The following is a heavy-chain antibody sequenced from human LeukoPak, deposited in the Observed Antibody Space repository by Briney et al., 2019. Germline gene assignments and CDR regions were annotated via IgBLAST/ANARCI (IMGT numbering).Heavy chain of an antibody. CDR2: ISWNSGSI. CDR3: AKDMWGYNWNDSAFDI. CDR1: GFTFDDYA. J-gene: IGHJ3*02. D-gene: IGHD1-1*01. Sequence: PGGSLRLSCAASGFTFDDYAMHWVRQAPGKGLEWVSGISWNSGSIGYADSVKGRFTISRDNAKNSLYLQMNSLRAEDTALYYCAKDMWGYNWNDSAFDIWGQGTMVTVSS. V-gene: IGHV3-9*01.